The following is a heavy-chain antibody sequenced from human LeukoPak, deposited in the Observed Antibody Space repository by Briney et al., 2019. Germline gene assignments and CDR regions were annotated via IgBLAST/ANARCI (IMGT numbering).Heavy chain of an antibody. CDR3: ARARGVESIDY. J-gene: IGHJ4*02. V-gene: IGHV4-34*01. D-gene: IGHD3-10*01. CDR2: INHSGTT. Sequence: SETLSLTCTVSGGSISSYYWSWIRQSPGKGLEWIGEINHSGTTNDNPSLKSRVTLSVDTSKNQFSLTLSSVTAADTAVYYCARARGVESIDYWGQGTRVTVSS. CDR1: GGSISSYY.